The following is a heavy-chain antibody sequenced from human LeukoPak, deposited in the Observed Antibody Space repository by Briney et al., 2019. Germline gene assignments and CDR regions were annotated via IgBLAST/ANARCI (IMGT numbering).Heavy chain of an antibody. CDR2: ISSSSSYI. Sequence: PGGSLRLSCAASGFTFKTYTMHWVRQAPGMGLEWVSSISSSSSYIFYADSVKGRFTISRDNAKNSLYPQMNSLRVEDTAVYYCARDGAAIVVVIRKKLNGYFDLWGRGTLVTVSS. CDR3: ARDGAAIVVVIRKKLNGYFDL. CDR1: GFTFKTYT. D-gene: IGHD3-22*01. V-gene: IGHV3-21*01. J-gene: IGHJ2*01.